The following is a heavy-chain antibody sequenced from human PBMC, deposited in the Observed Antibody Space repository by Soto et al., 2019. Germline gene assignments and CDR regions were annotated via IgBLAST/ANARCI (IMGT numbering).Heavy chain of an antibody. Sequence: EVQLVESGGGLVQPGGSLRLSCAASGFTFSYHYMDWVRQAPGKGLEWVARSRNRVNSHTTEYAASVKGRFTISRDESKSSLYLQMNSLKIEDPAVYYCTRGLLGGAPSYTFHGMDVWGQGTTVTVSS. D-gene: IGHD1-26*01. CDR1: GFTFSYHY. V-gene: IGHV3-72*01. CDR2: SRNRVNSHTT. CDR3: TRGLLGGAPSYTFHGMDV. J-gene: IGHJ6*01.